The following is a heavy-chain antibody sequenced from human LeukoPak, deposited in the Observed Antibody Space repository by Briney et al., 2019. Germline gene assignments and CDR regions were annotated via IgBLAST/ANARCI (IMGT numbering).Heavy chain of an antibody. Sequence: PSETLSLTCTVSGGSVSSGSYYWSWIRQPPGKGLEWIGYIYQSGGTNYNPSLKSRVTISVDTSKNQFSLRLSSVIAADTAVYYCARDGDYWGQGTLVAVSS. V-gene: IGHV4-61*01. J-gene: IGHJ4*02. CDR2: IYQSGGT. CDR3: ARDGDY. CDR1: GGSVSSGSYY.